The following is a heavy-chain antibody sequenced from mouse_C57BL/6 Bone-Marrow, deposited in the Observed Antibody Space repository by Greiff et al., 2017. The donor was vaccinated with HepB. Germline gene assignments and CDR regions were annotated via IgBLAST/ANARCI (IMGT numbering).Heavy chain of an antibody. D-gene: IGHD1-2*01. CDR1: GFNIKDDY. Sequence: VQLQQSGAELVRPGASVKLSCTASGFNIKDDYMHWVKQRPEQGLEWIGWIDPENGDTEYASKFQGKATITAETSSNTAYLQLSSLTSEDTAVYYCTTGGLRPFAYWGQGTLVTVSA. CDR2: IDPENGDT. CDR3: TTGGLRPFAY. J-gene: IGHJ3*01. V-gene: IGHV14-4*01.